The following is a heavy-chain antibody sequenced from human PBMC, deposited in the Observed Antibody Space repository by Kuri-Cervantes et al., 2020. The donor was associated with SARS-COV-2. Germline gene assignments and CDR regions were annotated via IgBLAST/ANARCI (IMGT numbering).Heavy chain of an antibody. CDR3: ANLRITIFGVRAFDI. Sequence: ASVKVSCKASGYTFTGYYMHWVRQAPGQGLEWMGWINPNSGGTNYAQKFQGRVTMTRDTSISTAYMELGRLRSDDTAVYYCANLRITIFGVRAFDIWGQGTMVTVSS. V-gene: IGHV1-2*02. CDR1: GYTFTGYY. CDR2: INPNSGGT. D-gene: IGHD3-3*01. J-gene: IGHJ3*02.